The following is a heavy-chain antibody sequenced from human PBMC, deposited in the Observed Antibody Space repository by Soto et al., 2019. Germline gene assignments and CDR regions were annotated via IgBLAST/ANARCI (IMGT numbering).Heavy chain of an antibody. CDR3: ARLVKGIWSFDL. CDR2: IYYSGST. Sequence: SETLSLTCTVSGGSISSSSYYWGWIRQPPGKGLEWIGSIYYSGSTYYNPSLKSRVTISVDTSKNQFSLKLSSVTAADTAVYYCARLVKGIWSFDLWGRGTLVTVSS. J-gene: IGHJ2*01. CDR1: GGSISSSSYY. D-gene: IGHD2-21*01. V-gene: IGHV4-39*01.